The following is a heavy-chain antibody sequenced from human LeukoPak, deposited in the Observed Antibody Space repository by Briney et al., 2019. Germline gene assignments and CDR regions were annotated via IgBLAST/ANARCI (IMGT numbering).Heavy chain of an antibody. V-gene: IGHV3-48*01. CDR1: GFTFSSYS. D-gene: IGHD5-18*01. CDR3: AREPRGYSYGPSQDLYYYYYYMDV. Sequence: GGSLRLSCAASGFTFSSYSMNWVRQAPGKGLEWVSYISSSSSTIYYADSVKGRFTISRDNAKNSLYLQMNSLRAEDTAVYYSAREPRGYSYGPSQDLYYYYYYMDVWGKGTTVTISS. CDR2: ISSSSSTI. J-gene: IGHJ6*03.